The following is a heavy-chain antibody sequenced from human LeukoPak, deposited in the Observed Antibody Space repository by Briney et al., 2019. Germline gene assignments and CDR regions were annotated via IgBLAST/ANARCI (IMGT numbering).Heavy chain of an antibody. Sequence: SVKVSCNASGGTFSSYAISWVRQAPGQGREGMGEIIPIFGTANYAQKFQGRVTSPTNESTSTGYVELSSLRPEGTAVYYCARDRGGGSYTDYFDYWGQGTLVTVSS. J-gene: IGHJ4*02. CDR2: IIPIFGTA. CDR1: GGTFSSYA. V-gene: IGHV1-69*05. D-gene: IGHD1-26*01. CDR3: ARDRGGGSYTDYFDY.